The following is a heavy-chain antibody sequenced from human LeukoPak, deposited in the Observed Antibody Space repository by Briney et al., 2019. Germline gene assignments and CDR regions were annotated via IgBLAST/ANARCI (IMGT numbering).Heavy chain of an antibody. CDR3: ARVPYSSSWYDY. V-gene: IGHV3-11*05. J-gene: IGHJ4*02. Sequence: GGSLRLSCAASGFTVSSNYMSWIRQAPGKGLEWGSYISSSSSYTNYADSVKGRFTISRDNAKNSLYLQMNSLRAEDTAVYYCARVPYSSSWYDYWGQGTLVTVSS. D-gene: IGHD6-13*01. CDR1: GFTVSSNY. CDR2: ISSSSSYT.